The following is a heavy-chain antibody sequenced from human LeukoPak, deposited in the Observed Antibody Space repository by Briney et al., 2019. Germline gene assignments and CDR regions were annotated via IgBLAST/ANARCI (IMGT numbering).Heavy chain of an antibody. CDR1: GFTFSAYA. J-gene: IGHJ2*01. CDR2: ISGSGGST. Sequence: GGSLRLSCEASGFTFSAYAMTWVRQAPGKGLEWVSTISGSGGSTYYADSVKGRFTISRDNSKSTLHLQISSLRAEDTAVYYCAKGVTSYFDLWGRGTQVTVSS. V-gene: IGHV3-23*01. CDR3: AKGVTSYFDL.